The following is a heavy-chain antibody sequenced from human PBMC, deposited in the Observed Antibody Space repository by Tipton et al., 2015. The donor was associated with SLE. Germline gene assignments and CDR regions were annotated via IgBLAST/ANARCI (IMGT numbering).Heavy chain of an antibody. J-gene: IGHJ6*04. CDR2: IASNGVA. CDR3: ARENWSLSHMDV. V-gene: IGHV4-61*02. Sequence: LRLSCTVSGISIISGTDYWTWIRQPAGKGLEWIGRIASNGVANYNRSLESRVTFSVDTSKNQFSLKMTSVNAADTALYFCARENWSLSHMDVWGIGTTVTVSS. D-gene: IGHD1-1*01. CDR1: GISIISGTDY.